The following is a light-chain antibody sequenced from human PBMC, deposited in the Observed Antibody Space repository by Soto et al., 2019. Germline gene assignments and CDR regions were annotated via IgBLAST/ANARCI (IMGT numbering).Light chain of an antibody. CDR3: QSYDSSLSGSRAV. V-gene: IGLV1-40*01. CDR1: SCNIGAGYD. CDR2: GNS. Sequence: QSVLTQPPSVSGAPGQRVTISCTGSSCNIGAGYDVHWYQQLPGTAPKLLIYGNSNRPSGVPDRFSGSKSGTSASLAITGLQAEDEADYYCQSYDSSLSGSRAVFGGGTKLTVL. J-gene: IGLJ7*01.